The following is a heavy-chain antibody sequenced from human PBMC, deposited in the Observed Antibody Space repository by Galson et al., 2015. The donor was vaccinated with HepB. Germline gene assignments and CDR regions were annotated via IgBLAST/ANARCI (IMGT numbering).Heavy chain of an antibody. CDR2: ISAYNGNT. Sequence: SVKVSCKASGYTFTSYGISWVRQAPGQGLEWMGWISAYNGNTNYAQKLQGRVNMTTDTSTSTAYMGLRSLISDDKAVYYCASGRGYCSSTSCSYRYYYYGMDVWGQGTTVTVSS. CDR3: ASGRGYCSSTSCSYRYYYYGMDV. J-gene: IGHJ6*02. D-gene: IGHD2-2*01. CDR1: GYTFTSYG. V-gene: IGHV1-18*01.